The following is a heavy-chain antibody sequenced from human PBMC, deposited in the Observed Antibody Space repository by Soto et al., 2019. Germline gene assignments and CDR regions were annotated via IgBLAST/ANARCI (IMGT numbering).Heavy chain of an antibody. CDR3: AKGQSDSGSYYTPLAHGMVV. D-gene: IGHD1-26*01. CDR2: ISLGGSYT. Sequence: EVQLLESGGGLVQPGGSLRLSCAASGFTFSTYAMSWVRQAPGKGLEWVSAISLGGSYTYYADSVKGRFTISRDNSKNRLYLQMNSLRAEDTAVYYCAKGQSDSGSYYTPLAHGMVVWGRGTTVTVSS. J-gene: IGHJ6*02. V-gene: IGHV3-23*01. CDR1: GFTFSTYA.